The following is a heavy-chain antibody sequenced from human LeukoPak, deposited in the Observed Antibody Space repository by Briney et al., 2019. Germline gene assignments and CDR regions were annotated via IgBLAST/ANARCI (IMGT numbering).Heavy chain of an antibody. D-gene: IGHD3-3*01. V-gene: IGHV3-23*01. CDR1: GFTFSDYA. Sequence: GGPLRLSCAASGFTFSDYALGWVRQAPGRGLECYSDSVQGRFTISRDNSKRTLFLQMNSLRAEDTAVYYCAKPHYDFWSGSFDYWGQGTLVTVSS. CDR3: AKPHYDFWSGSFDY. J-gene: IGHJ4*02.